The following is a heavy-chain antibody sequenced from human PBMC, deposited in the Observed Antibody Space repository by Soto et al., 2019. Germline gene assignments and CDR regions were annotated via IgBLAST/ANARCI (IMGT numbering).Heavy chain of an antibody. CDR3: ARYSFGYVDY. Sequence: PGGSLRLSCAASGFTFSDYYMSWIRQAPGKGLEWVSYMSGRGSTVYYADTVKGRFTISRDNPKNSLFLQMNSLRAEDTAVYYCARYSFGYVDYWGHGTLVTVSS. D-gene: IGHD5-18*01. J-gene: IGHJ4*01. V-gene: IGHV3-11*01. CDR2: MSGRGSTV. CDR1: GFTFSDYY.